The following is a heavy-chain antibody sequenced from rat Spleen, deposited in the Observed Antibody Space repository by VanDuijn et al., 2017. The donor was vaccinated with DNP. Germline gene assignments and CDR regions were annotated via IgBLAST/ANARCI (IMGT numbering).Heavy chain of an antibody. D-gene: IGHD1-11*01. CDR1: GFTFSLFP. CDR3: ARQELRRTYWFAH. J-gene: IGHJ3*01. Sequence: EVQLVESGGGLVQPGRSLKLSCAASGFTFSLFPMAWIRQAPKKGLEWVASISSGGGGTYYSDSVKGRFTISRDNAKSTLYLQRDSLRSEDTASYYCARQELRRTYWFAHWGQGTLVTVSS. V-gene: IGHV5-25*01. CDR2: ISSGGGGT.